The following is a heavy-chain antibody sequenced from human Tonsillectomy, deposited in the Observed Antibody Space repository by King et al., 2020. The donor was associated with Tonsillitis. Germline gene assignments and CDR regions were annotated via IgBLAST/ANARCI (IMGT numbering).Heavy chain of an antibody. CDR2: IGTAGDT. J-gene: IGHJ4*02. V-gene: IGHV3-13*01. Sequence: VQLVESGGGLVQPRGSLRLSCAASGFTFSSYDMHWVRQATGKGLEWVSAIGTAGDTYYPGSVKGRFTISRENAKNSLYLQMNSLRAGDTAVYYCARTYCSSTSCYDYFDYWGQGTLVTVSS. CDR1: GFTFSSYD. CDR3: ARTYCSSTSCYDYFDY. D-gene: IGHD2-2*01.